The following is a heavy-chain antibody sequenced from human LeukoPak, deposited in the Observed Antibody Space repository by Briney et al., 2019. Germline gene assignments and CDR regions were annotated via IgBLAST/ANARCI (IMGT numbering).Heavy chain of an antibody. D-gene: IGHD3-16*01. CDR3: ANFLGISCFDY. CDR1: GFTFSSYA. CDR2: ISGSGGST. Sequence: GGSLRLSCAASGFTFSSYAMSWVRQAPGKGLEWVSAISGSGGSTYYADSVKGRLTISRDNSKNTLYLQMNSLRAEDTAVYYCANFLGISCFDYWGQGTLVTVSS. J-gene: IGHJ4*02. V-gene: IGHV3-23*01.